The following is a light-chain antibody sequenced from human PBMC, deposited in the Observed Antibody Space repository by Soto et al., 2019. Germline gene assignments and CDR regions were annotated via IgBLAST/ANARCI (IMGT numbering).Light chain of an antibody. CDR2: GAS. J-gene: IGKJ1*01. V-gene: IGKV3-20*01. Sequence: VLTQSPGTLSLSPGDRATLSCRASQSVTSSFLAWYQQKPGQAPRLLIYGASNRATGIPDRFSGSGSGTDFTLTISRLQPEDFAVYYCQQYGSSPRTFGQGTKV. CDR1: QSVTSSF. CDR3: QQYGSSPRT.